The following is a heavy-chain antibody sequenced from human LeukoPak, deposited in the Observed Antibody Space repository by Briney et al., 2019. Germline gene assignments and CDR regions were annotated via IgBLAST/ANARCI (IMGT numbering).Heavy chain of an antibody. CDR3: ASFSIAAAGKPGNRYFQH. CDR2: IYYSGST. CDR1: GGSISSGDYY. Sequence: SETLSLTCTVSGGSISSGDYYWSWIRQPPGKGLEWIGYIYYSGSTYYNPSLKSRVTISVDTSKNQFSLKLSSVTAADTAVYYCASFSIAAAGKPGNRYFQHWGQGTLVTVSS. J-gene: IGHJ1*01. D-gene: IGHD6-13*01. V-gene: IGHV4-30-4*01.